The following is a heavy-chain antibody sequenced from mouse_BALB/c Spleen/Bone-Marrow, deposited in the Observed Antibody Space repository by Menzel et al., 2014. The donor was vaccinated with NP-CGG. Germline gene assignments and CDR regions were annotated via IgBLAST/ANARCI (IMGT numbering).Heavy chain of an antibody. CDR2: ISSGGSNT. V-gene: IGHV5-6*02. J-gene: IGHJ4*01. CDR3: ARHQRYYAMDY. CDR1: GFTFSSYG. Sequence: EVMLVESGGDLVKPGGSLKLSCAASGFTFSSYGMSWGRQTPDKRLEWVATISSGGSNTYYPDSVKGRFTIPRDNAKNTLYLQRSSLKSEDTAMYYCARHQRYYAMDYWGQGTSVTVSS.